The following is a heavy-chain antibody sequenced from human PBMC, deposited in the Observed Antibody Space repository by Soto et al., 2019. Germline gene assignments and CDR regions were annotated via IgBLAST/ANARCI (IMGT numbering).Heavy chain of an antibody. D-gene: IGHD1-26*01. Sequence: SETLSLTCTVSGGSISSYYWSWIRQPAGKGLEWIGRIYTSGSTNYNPSLKSRVTMSVDTSKNQFSLKLSSVTAADTAVYYCARHRRTMGADALSGMDVWGQGTTVTVSS. J-gene: IGHJ6*02. CDR3: ARHRRTMGADALSGMDV. V-gene: IGHV4-4*07. CDR1: GGSISSYY. CDR2: IYTSGST.